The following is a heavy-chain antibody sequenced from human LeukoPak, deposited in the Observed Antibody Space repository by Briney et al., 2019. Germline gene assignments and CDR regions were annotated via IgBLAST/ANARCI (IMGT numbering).Heavy chain of an antibody. CDR3: ARDYYGDYSMDV. Sequence: GGSLRLSCEASGFTFGTHAMTWVRQAPGKGLEWVSAIGASVVSAYYTDSVMGRFTISRDNAKNSLYLRMNSLRAEDTAVYYCARDYYGDYSMDVWGKGTTVTVSS. V-gene: IGHV3-23*01. CDR2: IGASVVSA. J-gene: IGHJ6*04. CDR1: GFTFGTHA. D-gene: IGHD4-17*01.